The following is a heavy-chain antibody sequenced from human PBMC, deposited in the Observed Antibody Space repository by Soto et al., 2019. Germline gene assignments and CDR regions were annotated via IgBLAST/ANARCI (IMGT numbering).Heavy chain of an antibody. V-gene: IGHV3-74*01. CDR3: AREGGYNWFDP. CDR2: INSDGSRT. D-gene: IGHD3-16*01. CDR1: GFTFSSHW. J-gene: IGHJ5*02. Sequence: PGGSLRLSCAASGFTFSSHWMHWVRQAPGKGLVWVSRINSDGSRTSYADSVKGRFTISRDNAKSTLYLQMNSLAAEDTAVYYCAREGGYNWFDPWGQGTLVTVSS.